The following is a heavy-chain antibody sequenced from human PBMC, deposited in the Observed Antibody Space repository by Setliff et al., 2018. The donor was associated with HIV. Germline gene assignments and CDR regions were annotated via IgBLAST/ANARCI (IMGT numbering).Heavy chain of an antibody. CDR3: ARQPRWLQFPRYFDY. CDR1: GGSVGSGHYY. D-gene: IGHD5-12*01. CDR2: IHYTGSI. V-gene: IGHV4-31*03. J-gene: IGHJ4*02. Sequence: PSETLSLTCTVSGGSVGSGHYYWSWIRQYPGKGLEWIGYIHYTGSIYYLPSLKSRATISLDTSENQVSLTLSSVTAADTAVYYCARQPRWLQFPRYFDYWGQGTLVTVSS.